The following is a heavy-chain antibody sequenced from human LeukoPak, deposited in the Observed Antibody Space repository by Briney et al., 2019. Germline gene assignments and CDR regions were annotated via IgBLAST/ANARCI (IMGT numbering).Heavy chain of an antibody. Sequence: PGGSLRLSCAASGFTFSTYSMNWVRQTPGKGLEWVSSISSSSSYIYYADSVKGRFTISRDNAKNSLYLQMNSLRAEDTAVYYCARDKEVTYSGGNCPIDYWGQGTLVAASS. CDR1: GFTFSTYS. CDR2: ISSSSSYI. CDR3: ARDKEVTYSGGNCPIDY. D-gene: IGHD2-15*01. J-gene: IGHJ4*02. V-gene: IGHV3-21*01.